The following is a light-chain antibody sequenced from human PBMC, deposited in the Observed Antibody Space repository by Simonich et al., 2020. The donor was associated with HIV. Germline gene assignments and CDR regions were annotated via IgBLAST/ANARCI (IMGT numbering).Light chain of an antibody. Sequence: QSALAQPASVSGSPGQSITISCTGTYTDVGAYNYVSWYQQHPGKAPKLIVYDVSKRPSGVSNRFSGAKSGNTASLTVSGLQAEDEADYYCSSYAGSNNLVFGGGTKLTVL. CDR1: YTDVGAYNY. CDR2: DVS. J-gene: IGLJ2*01. CDR3: SSYAGSNNLV. V-gene: IGLV2-14*03.